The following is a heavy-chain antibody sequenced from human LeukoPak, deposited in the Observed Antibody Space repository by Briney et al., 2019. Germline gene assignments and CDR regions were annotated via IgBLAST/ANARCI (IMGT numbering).Heavy chain of an antibody. J-gene: IGHJ4*02. Sequence: PGGSLRLSCAASGFSLSAYWMTWVRQAPGKGLEWVANINRDGSQKNHVDSVKGRFTISRDNAENSLFLQMNSLTAEDTAVYYCARDPGPNPGGWSPFDYWGQGTLVTVSS. CDR1: GFSLSAYW. D-gene: IGHD6-19*01. V-gene: IGHV3-7*01. CDR3: ARDPGPNPGGWSPFDY. CDR2: INRDGSQK.